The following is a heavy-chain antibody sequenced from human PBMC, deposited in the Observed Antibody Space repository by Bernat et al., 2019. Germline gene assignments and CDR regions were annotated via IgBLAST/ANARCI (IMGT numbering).Heavy chain of an antibody. Sequence: VQLVESGGGVVQPGRSLRFSCAASGFTFSSYSMNWVRQAPGKGLEWVSSISSSSSYLYYADSVKGRFTISRDNAKNSLYLQMNSLRAEDTAVYYCARDWGYYDFLSGYYTDNTCAFDIWGQGTMVTVSS. CDR1: GFTFSSYS. CDR3: ARDWGYYDFLSGYYTDNTCAFDI. V-gene: IGHV3-21*01. CDR2: ISSSSSYL. J-gene: IGHJ3*02. D-gene: IGHD3-3*01.